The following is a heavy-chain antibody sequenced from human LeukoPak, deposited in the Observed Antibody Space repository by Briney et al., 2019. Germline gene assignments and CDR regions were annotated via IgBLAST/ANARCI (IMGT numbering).Heavy chain of an antibody. V-gene: IGHV3-30-3*01. J-gene: IGHJ5*02. Sequence: PGRSLRLSCAASGFTFSSYAMHWVRQAPGKGLEWVAFISYDGSNKYYADSVKGRFTISRDNSKNTLYLQMNSLRAEDTAVYYCARPIAAVVGNWFDPWGQGTLVTVSS. CDR3: ARPIAAVVGNWFDP. CDR1: GFTFSSYA. D-gene: IGHD6-13*01. CDR2: ISYDGSNK.